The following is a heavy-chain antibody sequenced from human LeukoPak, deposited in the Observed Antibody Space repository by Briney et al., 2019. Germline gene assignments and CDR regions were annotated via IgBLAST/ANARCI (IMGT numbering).Heavy chain of an antibody. CDR2: INHSGTT. D-gene: IGHD1-14*01. Sequence: PSETLSLTCTVSGGSISSSSYYWTWIRQSPGKGLEWMGEINHSGTTIYNPSLKSRVTMSVDTSRNQISLKMTSVTAADSGVYYCARGRNWQTFYQYCMDVWGNGTRVTVSS. CDR3: ARGRNWQTFYQYCMDV. V-gene: IGHV4-39*07. J-gene: IGHJ6*03. CDR1: GGSISSSSYY.